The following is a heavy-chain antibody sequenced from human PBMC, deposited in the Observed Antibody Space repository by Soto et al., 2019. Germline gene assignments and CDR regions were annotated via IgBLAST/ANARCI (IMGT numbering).Heavy chain of an antibody. J-gene: IGHJ4*02. CDR2: IYYSGST. CDR1: GCSISSYY. CDR3: ARDRSGAYFDY. Sequence: ETLSLTCTVSGCSISSYYWSWIRQPPGKGLEWIGYIYYSGSTNYNPSLKSRVTISVDTSKNQFSLKLSSVTAADTAVYYCARDRSGAYFDYWGQGTLVTVSS. V-gene: IGHV4-59*01.